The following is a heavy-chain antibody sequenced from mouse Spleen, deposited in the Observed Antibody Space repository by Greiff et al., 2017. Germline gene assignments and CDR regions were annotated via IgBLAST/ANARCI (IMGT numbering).Heavy chain of an antibody. V-gene: IGHV2-2*01. CDR3: ATSYYYGSSYLSDFDY. J-gene: IGHJ2*01. Sequence: QVQLQQSGPGLVQPSQSLSITCTVSGFSLTSYGVHWVRQSPGKGLEWLGVIWSGGSTDYNAAFISRLSISKDNSKSQVFFKMNSLQADDTAIYYCATSYYYGSSYLSDFDYWGQGTTLTVSS. CDR2: IWSGGST. D-gene: IGHD1-1*01. CDR1: GFSLTSYG.